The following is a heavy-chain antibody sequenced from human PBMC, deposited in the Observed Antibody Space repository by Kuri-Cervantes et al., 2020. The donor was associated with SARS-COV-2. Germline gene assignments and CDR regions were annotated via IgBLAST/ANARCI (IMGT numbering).Heavy chain of an antibody. CDR2: IWFDGSHK. CDR3: AKDRRRPIYPTSQDIYYYGMDV. V-gene: IGHV3-30*02. D-gene: IGHD2-15*01. J-gene: IGHJ6*02. CDR1: GFTFSRYG. Sequence: GESLKIPCSVSGFTFSRYGMHWVRQAPGKGLEWVEGIWFDGSHKYYADSVKGRFSISRDNSKNTLYVQMNSLRTADTAVYFCAKDRRRPIYPTSQDIYYYGMDVWGQGTTVTVSS.